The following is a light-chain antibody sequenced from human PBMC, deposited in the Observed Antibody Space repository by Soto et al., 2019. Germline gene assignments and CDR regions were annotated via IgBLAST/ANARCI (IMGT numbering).Light chain of an antibody. J-gene: IGLJ2*01. V-gene: IGLV1-40*01. CDR2: GNS. CDR3: QSYDSSLSGVV. CDR1: SSNIGAGYD. Sequence: QSVLTQPPSVSGAPGQRVTISCTGSSSNIGAGYDVHWYRQLPGTVPKLLIYGNSNRPSGVPDRFSGSKSGTSASLAITGLQAKDEADYYCQSYDSSLSGVVFGGGTKVTVL.